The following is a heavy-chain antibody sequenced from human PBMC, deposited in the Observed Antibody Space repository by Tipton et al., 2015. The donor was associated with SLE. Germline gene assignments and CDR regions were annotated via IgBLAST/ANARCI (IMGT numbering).Heavy chain of an antibody. D-gene: IGHD3-9*01. CDR3: ARVGGDYDFLTGLDF. Sequence: GSLRFSCAASGFTFSNYWMSWVRQAPGKGLEWVANIKQDETEDYYVDSVKGRFTISRDNGKHSLYLEMNTLRAEDTAVYYCARVGGDYDFLTGLDFWGQGTMVTVSS. CDR1: GFTFSNYW. CDR2: IKQDETED. V-gene: IGHV3-7*01. J-gene: IGHJ3*01.